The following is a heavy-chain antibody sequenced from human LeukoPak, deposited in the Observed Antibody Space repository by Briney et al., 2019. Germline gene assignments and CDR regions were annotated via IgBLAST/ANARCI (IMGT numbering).Heavy chain of an antibody. J-gene: IGHJ4*02. Sequence: GGSLRLSCAASGFTFSPYAMHWVRQAPGKGLEWVALISFDGSYEYYADSAKGRFTISRDNSKNTLYLLMSSLRPDDTGIYYCARGKQLVPDYWGQGTVATVSS. CDR1: GFTFSPYA. V-gene: IGHV3-30*04. CDR2: ISFDGSYE. CDR3: ARGKQLVPDY. D-gene: IGHD6-6*01.